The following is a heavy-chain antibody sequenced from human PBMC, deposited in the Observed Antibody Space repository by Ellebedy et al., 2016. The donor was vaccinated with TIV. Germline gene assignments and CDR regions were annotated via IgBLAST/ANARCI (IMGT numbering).Heavy chain of an antibody. CDR2: TSGLHI. J-gene: IGHJ4*02. D-gene: IGHD3-10*01. CDR3: VKDSGTRWFGEGVY. V-gene: IGHV3-38-3*01. Sequence: GGSLRLSCAASGFTFSSYWMYWVRQAPGKGLEWVASTSGLHIYNADVVKGRFTVSRDNSKNTVYLQMNSLRAEDMAVYYCVKDSGTRWFGEGVYWGQGTPVTVSS. CDR1: GFTFSSYW.